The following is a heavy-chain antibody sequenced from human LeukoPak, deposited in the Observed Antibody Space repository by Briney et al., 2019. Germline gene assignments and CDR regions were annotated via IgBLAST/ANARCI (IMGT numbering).Heavy chain of an antibody. CDR1: GYTFTSYA. V-gene: IGHV7-4-1*02. CDR3: ARDRVRRYYYDSSGPYPFDY. D-gene: IGHD3-22*01. Sequence: ASVKVSCKASGYTFTSYAMDWVRQAPGQGLEWMGWINTNTGNPTYAQGFTGRFVFSLDTSVSTAYLQISSLKAEDTAVYYCARDRVRRYYYDSSGPYPFDYWGQGTLVTVSS. CDR2: INTNTGNP. J-gene: IGHJ4*02.